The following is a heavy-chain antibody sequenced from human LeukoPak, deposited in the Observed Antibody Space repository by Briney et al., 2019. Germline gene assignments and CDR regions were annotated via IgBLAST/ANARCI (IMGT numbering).Heavy chain of an antibody. J-gene: IGHJ4*02. Sequence: SETLSLTCTVSGGSISSGSYYWSWIGQPAGKGLEWIGRIYTSGSTNYNPSLKSRVTISVDTSKNQFSLKLSSVTAADTAVYYCARGNTDGYSSGWLGVDYWGQGTLVTVSS. CDR3: ARGNTDGYSSGWLGVDY. V-gene: IGHV4-61*02. D-gene: IGHD6-19*01. CDR1: GGSISSGSYY. CDR2: IYTSGST.